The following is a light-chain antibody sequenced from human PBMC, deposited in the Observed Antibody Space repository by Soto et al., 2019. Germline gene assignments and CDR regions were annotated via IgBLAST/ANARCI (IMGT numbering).Light chain of an antibody. CDR1: SSDVGSYNL. CDR3: CSYAGSSTFV. V-gene: IGLV2-23*02. J-gene: IGLJ1*01. CDR2: EVS. Sequence: QSALTQPASVSGSHGQSITISCTGTSSDVGSYNLVSWYQQHPGKAPKLMIYEVSDRPSGVSNRFSGSKSGNTAPLTISGLPAEDEADYYCCSYAGSSTFVFGTGTKLTVL.